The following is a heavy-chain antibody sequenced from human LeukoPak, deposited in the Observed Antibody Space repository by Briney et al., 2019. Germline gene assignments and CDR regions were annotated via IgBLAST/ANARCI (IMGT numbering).Heavy chain of an antibody. CDR3: ARSRSYPNFDY. CDR2: IKQDGSEK. CDR1: GFTFSSYA. J-gene: IGHJ4*02. V-gene: IGHV3-7*01. Sequence: GGSLRLSCAASGFTFSSYAISWVRQAPGKGLEWVANIKQDGSEKYYVDSVKGRFTVSRDNAKNSLYLQMNSLRAEDTAVYYCARSRSYPNFDYWGQGALVTISS. D-gene: IGHD2-2*02.